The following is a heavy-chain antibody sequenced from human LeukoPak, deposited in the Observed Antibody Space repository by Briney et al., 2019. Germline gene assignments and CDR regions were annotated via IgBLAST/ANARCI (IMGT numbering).Heavy chain of an antibody. CDR3: ARDPWEYSTGDV. V-gene: IGHV4-59*12. J-gene: IGHJ6*02. D-gene: IGHD6-25*01. CDR2: IYYSGST. CDR1: GGSISSYY. Sequence: SETLSLTCTVSGGSISSYYWSWIRQPPGKGLEWIGYIYYSGSTNYNPSLKSRVTISVDTSKNQFSLKLSPVTAADTAVYYCARDPWEYSTGDVWGQGTTVTVSS.